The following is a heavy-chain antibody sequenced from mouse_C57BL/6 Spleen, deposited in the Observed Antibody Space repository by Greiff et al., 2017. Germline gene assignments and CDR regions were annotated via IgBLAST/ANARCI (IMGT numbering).Heavy chain of an antibody. Sequence: VKLQQPGAELVRPGSSVKLSCKASGYTFTSYWMHWVKQRPIQGLEWIGNIDPSDSETHYNQKFKDKATLTVDKSSSTAYMQLSSLTSEDSAVYYCARTDYGSTHWYFDVWGTGTTVTVSS. CDR3: ARTDYGSTHWYFDV. D-gene: IGHD1-1*01. J-gene: IGHJ1*03. CDR1: GYTFTSYW. CDR2: IDPSDSET. V-gene: IGHV1-52*01.